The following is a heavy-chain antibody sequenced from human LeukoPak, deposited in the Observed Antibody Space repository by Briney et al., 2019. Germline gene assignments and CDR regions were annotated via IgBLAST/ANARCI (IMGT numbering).Heavy chain of an antibody. CDR1: GGSLSSGDYY. J-gene: IGHJ3*02. Sequence: SQTLSLTCTVSGGSLSSGDYYWIWIRQPPGKGLVWIGYIYYSGSTYYNPSLKSRVTISVDTSKNQFSLKLSSVTAADTAVYYCARGGVYCSGGSCYPGAFDIWGQGTMVTVSS. CDR2: IYYSGST. D-gene: IGHD2-15*01. CDR3: ARGGVYCSGGSCYPGAFDI. V-gene: IGHV4-30-4*01.